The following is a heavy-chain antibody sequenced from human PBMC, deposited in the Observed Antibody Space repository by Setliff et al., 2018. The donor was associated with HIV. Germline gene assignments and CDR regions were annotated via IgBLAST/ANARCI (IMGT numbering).Heavy chain of an antibody. CDR1: SGSFSGYY. Sequence: PSETLSLTCAVYSGSFSGYYWSWIRQPPGKGLEWIGEINHSGSTNYNPSLKSRVTISIDTSKNQFSVKLNFVTAADTAVYYCAREQWLVTRGYFDSWGQGIMVTVSS. V-gene: IGHV4-34*01. J-gene: IGHJ4*02. CDR3: AREQWLVTRGYFDS. CDR2: INHSGST. D-gene: IGHD6-19*01.